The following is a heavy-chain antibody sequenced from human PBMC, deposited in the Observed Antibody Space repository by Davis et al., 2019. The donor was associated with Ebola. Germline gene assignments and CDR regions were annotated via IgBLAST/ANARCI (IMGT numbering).Heavy chain of an antibody. CDR3: ARRIMTTRLFDP. CDR1: GYTFTSYG. D-gene: IGHD3-16*01. V-gene: IGHV1-18*01. CDR2: ISAYNGNT. J-gene: IGHJ5*02. Sequence: AASVKVSCKASGYTFTSYGISWVRQAPGQGLEWMGWISAYNGNTNYAQKFQGRVTMTRNTSISTAYMELSSLRSEDTAVYYCARRIMTTRLFDPWGQGTLVTVSS.